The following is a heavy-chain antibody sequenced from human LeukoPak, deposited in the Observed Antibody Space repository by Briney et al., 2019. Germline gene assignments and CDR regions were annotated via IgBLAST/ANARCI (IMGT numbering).Heavy chain of an antibody. J-gene: IGHJ3*02. Sequence: SETLSHTCTVSGGSISSYYWSWIRQPPGKGLEWIGYIYYSGSTNYNPSLKSRVTISVDTSKNQFSLKLSSVTAADTAVYYCARGGRAEDAFDIWGQGTMVTVSS. CDR1: GGSISSYY. CDR3: ARGGRAEDAFDI. D-gene: IGHD1-26*01. V-gene: IGHV4-59*01. CDR2: IYYSGST.